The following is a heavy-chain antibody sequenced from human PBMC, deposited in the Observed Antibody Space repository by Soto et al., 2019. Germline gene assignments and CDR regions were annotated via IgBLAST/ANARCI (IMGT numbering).Heavy chain of an antibody. D-gene: IGHD3-16*01. Sequence: QVQLQVSGPRLVKPSETLSLTCTVSGGSINNYYWSWIRQPPGKGLEWIGYIYFDGRTDYSPSLKSRVTMSVDTSKNQFSLKVNSVTAADTAIYYCAKVLGHYRNNWFDSWGQGTLVTVSS. J-gene: IGHJ5*01. CDR1: GGSINNYY. CDR2: IYFDGRT. CDR3: AKVLGHYRNNWFDS. V-gene: IGHV4-59*01.